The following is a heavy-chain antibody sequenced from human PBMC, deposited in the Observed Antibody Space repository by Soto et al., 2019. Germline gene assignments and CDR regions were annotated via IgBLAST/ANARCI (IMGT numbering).Heavy chain of an antibody. CDR3: ARAPSYYFDY. CDR2: ISSSNNYT. Sequence: GGSLRLSCAASGFTFSDYYMSWIRQAPGKGLELVSYISSSNNYTNYADSVKGRFTISRDNADNSLYLQMKSLRAEDTAVYYRARAPSYYFDYWGQGTLVTVSS. V-gene: IGHV3-11*06. J-gene: IGHJ4*02. CDR1: GFTFSDYY.